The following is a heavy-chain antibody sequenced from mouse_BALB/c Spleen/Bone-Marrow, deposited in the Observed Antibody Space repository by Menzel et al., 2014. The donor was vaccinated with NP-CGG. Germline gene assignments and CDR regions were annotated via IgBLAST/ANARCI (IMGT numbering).Heavy chain of an antibody. D-gene: IGHD1-1*01. CDR1: GFTFSSYA. Sequence: EVQGVESGGGLVKPGGSLKLSCAASGFTFSSYAMSWVRQTPEKRLEWVASISSGGSTYYPDSVKGRFTISRDNARNILYLQMSRLRSEDTAMYYCARDGSSYYAMDYWGQGTSVTVSS. J-gene: IGHJ4*01. CDR3: ARDGSSYYAMDY. CDR2: ISSGGST. V-gene: IGHV5-6-5*01.